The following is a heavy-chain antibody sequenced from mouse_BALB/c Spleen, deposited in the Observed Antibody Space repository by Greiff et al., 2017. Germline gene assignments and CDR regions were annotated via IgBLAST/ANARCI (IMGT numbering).Heavy chain of an antibody. CDR2: IRLKSNNYAT. J-gene: IGHJ2*01. CDR3: TRGEDFDY. Sequence: EVQLQESGGGLVQPGGSMKLSCVASGFTFSNYWMNWVRQSPEKGLEWVAEIRLKSNNYATHYAESVKGRFTISRDDSKSSVYLQMNNLRAEDTGIYYCTRGEDFDYWGQGTTLTVSS. CDR1: GFTFSNYW. V-gene: IGHV6-6*02.